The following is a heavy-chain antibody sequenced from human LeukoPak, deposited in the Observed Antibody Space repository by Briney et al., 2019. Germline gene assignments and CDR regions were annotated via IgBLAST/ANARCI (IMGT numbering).Heavy chain of an antibody. CDR1: GFTFSSYA. Sequence: GRSLRLSCAASGFTFSSYAMHWVRQAPGKGLEWVAVISYDGSNKYYADSVKGRFTISRDDSKNTLYLQMNSLRAEDTAVYYCARDGLVTTIYYYYYMDVWGKGTTVTVSS. CDR3: ARDGLVTTIYYYYYMDV. D-gene: IGHD4-11*01. V-gene: IGHV3-30*04. J-gene: IGHJ6*03. CDR2: ISYDGSNK.